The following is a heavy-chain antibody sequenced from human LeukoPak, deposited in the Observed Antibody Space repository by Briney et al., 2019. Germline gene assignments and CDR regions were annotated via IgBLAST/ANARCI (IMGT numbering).Heavy chain of an antibody. CDR1: GGTFSSYT. CDR2: IIPILGIA. J-gene: IGHJ4*02. D-gene: IGHD5-24*01. Sequence: SVKVSCKASGGTFSSYTISWVRQAPGQGLEWMGRIIPILGIANYAQQFQGRVTITADKSTSTAYMELSSLRSEDTAVYYCAREDGYNPGFDYWGQGTLVTVSS. V-gene: IGHV1-69*04. CDR3: AREDGYNPGFDY.